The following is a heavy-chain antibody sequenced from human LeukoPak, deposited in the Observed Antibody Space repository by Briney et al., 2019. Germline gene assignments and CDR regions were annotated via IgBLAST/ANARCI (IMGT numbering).Heavy chain of an antibody. D-gene: IGHD4-17*01. Sequence: GGSLRLSCAASGFTFSSYWLSWVRQPPGKGLEWVANIQEDGSEKNYVDSVKGRFTISRDNGKNSLYLQMNSLRAEDTAVYYCARHHLDHGDLFDYWGQGTPVTVSS. CDR3: ARHHLDHGDLFDY. CDR1: GFTFSSYW. V-gene: IGHV3-7*01. CDR2: IQEDGSEK. J-gene: IGHJ4*02.